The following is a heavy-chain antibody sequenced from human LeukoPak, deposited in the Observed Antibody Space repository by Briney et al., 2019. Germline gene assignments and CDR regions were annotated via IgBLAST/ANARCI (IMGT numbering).Heavy chain of an antibody. CDR1: GFTFSSYG. Sequence: PGGSLRLSCAASGFTFSSYGMHWVRQAPGKGLEWVAVISYDGSNKYYTDSVKGRFTISRDNSKNTLYLQMNSLRAEDTAVYYCAKETVSSGSNWFDPWGQGTLATVSS. CDR2: ISYDGSNK. V-gene: IGHV3-30*18. CDR3: AKETVSSGSNWFDP. J-gene: IGHJ5*02. D-gene: IGHD6-19*01.